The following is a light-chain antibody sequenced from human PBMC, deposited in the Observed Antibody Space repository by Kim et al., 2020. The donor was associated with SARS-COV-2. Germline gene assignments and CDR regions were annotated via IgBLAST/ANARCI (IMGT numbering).Light chain of an antibody. CDR1: SSDVGGYKY. J-gene: IGLJ3*02. CDR3: RSYTSSSRV. Sequence: QSALTQPASVSGSPGQSITISCTGTSSDVGGYKYVSWYQQHPGKAPKLMIYDVSKRPSGVPNRFSGSKSGNTASLTISGLQAEDEADYYCRSYTSSSRVFGGGTQLTVL. CDR2: DVS. V-gene: IGLV2-14*01.